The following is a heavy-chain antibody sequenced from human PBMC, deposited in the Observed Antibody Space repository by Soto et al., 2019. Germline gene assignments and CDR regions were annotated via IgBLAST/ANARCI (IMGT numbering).Heavy chain of an antibody. Sequence: QVQLQQWGAGLLKPSETLSLTCAVYGGSFSGYYWSWIRQPPGKGLEWIGEITHSGRTNYNPSLKSRVTISVDTSKNPCSQQLRSVTAADTAVYYCARARIAARPRGRPYFVMDVWGQGTTVTVSS. V-gene: IGHV4-34*01. D-gene: IGHD6-6*01. CDR2: ITHSGRT. CDR1: GGSFSGYY. J-gene: IGHJ6*02. CDR3: ARARIAARPRGRPYFVMDV.